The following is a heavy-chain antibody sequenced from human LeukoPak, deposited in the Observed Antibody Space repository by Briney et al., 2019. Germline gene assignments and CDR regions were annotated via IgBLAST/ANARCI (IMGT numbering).Heavy chain of an antibody. CDR2: INHSGST. CDR3: ARVSGWEFMGY. Sequence: PSETLSLTCTVYGGSFSGYYWSWIRQPPGKGLEWIGEINHSGSTNYNPSLKSRVTISVDTSKNQFSLKLSSVTAADTAVYYCARVSGWEFMGYWGQGTLVTVSS. J-gene: IGHJ4*02. CDR1: GGSFSGYY. V-gene: IGHV4-34*01. D-gene: IGHD1-26*01.